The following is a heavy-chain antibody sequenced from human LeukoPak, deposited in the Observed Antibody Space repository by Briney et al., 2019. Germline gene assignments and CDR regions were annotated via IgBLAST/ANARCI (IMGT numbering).Heavy chain of an antibody. CDR2: IKQDGSEK. D-gene: IGHD1-26*01. V-gene: IGHV3-7*01. CDR3: ARDIGGSDTAIDY. Sequence: GGSLRLSCAASGFTFSSYWMSWVRQTPGKGLEWVANIKQDGSEKYYVDSVKGRFTISRDNAKNSLYLQMNSLRAEDTAVYYCARDIGGSDTAIDYWGQGTLVNVSS. J-gene: IGHJ4*02. CDR1: GFTFSSYW.